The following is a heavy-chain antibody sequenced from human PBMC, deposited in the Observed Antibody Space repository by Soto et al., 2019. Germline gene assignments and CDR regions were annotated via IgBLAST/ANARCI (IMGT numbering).Heavy chain of an antibody. CDR3: ARQAWQLVRGSYGMDV. D-gene: IGHD6-6*01. J-gene: IGHJ6*02. CDR1: GGSISSSSYY. V-gene: IGHV4-39*01. CDR2: IYYSGST. Sequence: SETLSLTCTVSGGSISSSSYYWGWIRQPPGKGLEWIGSIYYSGSTYYNPSLKSRVTISVNTSKNQISLKLSSVTAADMAVYYCARQAWQLVRGSYGMDVWGQGTTVTVSS.